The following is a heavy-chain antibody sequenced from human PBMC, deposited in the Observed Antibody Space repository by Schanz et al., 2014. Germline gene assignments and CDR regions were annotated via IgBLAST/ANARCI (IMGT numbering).Heavy chain of an antibody. CDR1: GFTFNNFG. Sequence: VQLVESGGGVVQPGRSLRLSCAASGFTFNNFGMNWVRQAPGKGLEWVACISDRGDGTNYGDSVRGRFTISRDNSRNTVYLQMNNVGVDDTATYYCVKTDAGWRFDYWGQGTLVIVSS. CDR2: ISDRGDGT. J-gene: IGHJ4*02. D-gene: IGHD6-19*01. V-gene: IGHV3-23*04. CDR3: VKTDAGWRFDY.